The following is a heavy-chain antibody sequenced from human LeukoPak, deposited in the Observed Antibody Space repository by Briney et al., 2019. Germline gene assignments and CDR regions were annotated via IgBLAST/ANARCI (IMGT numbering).Heavy chain of an antibody. Sequence: PGGSLRLSCVASGFAFNTYWMHWVRQAPGKGLVWVSAISGSGGSTYYADSVKGRFTISRDNSKNTLYLQMNSLRAEDTAVYYCAKDLVNFDYWGRGTLVTVSS. CDR1: GFAFNTYW. D-gene: IGHD2-8*02. V-gene: IGHV3-23*01. CDR3: AKDLVNFDY. CDR2: ISGSGGST. J-gene: IGHJ4*02.